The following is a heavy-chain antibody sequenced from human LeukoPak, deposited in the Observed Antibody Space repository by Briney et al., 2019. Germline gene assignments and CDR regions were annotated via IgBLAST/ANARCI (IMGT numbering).Heavy chain of an antibody. Sequence: PGGSLRLSCAASGFTFSSDAMSWVRQAPGKGLEWVSAISGSGGSTYYADSVKGRFTISRDNSKNTLYLQMNSLRAEDTAVYYCAKCGSGSAIEYYFDYWGQGTLVTVSS. J-gene: IGHJ4*02. D-gene: IGHD3-10*01. CDR3: AKCGSGSAIEYYFDY. CDR2: ISGSGGST. V-gene: IGHV3-23*01. CDR1: GFTFSSDA.